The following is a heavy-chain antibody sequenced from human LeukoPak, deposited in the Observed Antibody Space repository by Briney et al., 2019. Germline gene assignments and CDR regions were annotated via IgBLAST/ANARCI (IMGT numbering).Heavy chain of an antibody. V-gene: IGHV3-11*01. CDR2: ISSSGSTI. J-gene: IGHJ4*02. Sequence: PGGSLRLSCAASGFTFSDYYMSWIRQAPGKGLEWVSYISSSGSTIYYADSVKGQFTISRDNAKNSLYLQMNSLRAEDTAVYYCAREQYYDFWSGYYEGRRYFDYWGQGTLVTVSS. CDR3: AREQYYDFWSGYYEGRRYFDY. D-gene: IGHD3-3*01. CDR1: GFTFSDYY.